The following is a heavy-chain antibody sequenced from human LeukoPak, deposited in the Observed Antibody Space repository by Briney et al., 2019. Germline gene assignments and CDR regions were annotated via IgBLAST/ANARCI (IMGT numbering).Heavy chain of an antibody. CDR1: GFTFSSYW. D-gene: IGHD4-11*01. Sequence: GGSLRLSCAASGFTFSSYWMHWVRQAAGKGLVWVSHINRDGSSTNNADSVKGRFTISRHNAKNTLYLQMNSLTAEDTAVYCCARDSNHGMDVWGQGTTVTVSS. CDR3: ARDSNHGMDV. CDR2: INRDGSST. V-gene: IGHV3-74*01. J-gene: IGHJ6*02.